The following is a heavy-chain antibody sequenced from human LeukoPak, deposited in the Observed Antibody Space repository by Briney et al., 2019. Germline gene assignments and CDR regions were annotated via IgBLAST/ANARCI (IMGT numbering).Heavy chain of an antibody. CDR1: GFTFGAYA. V-gene: IGHV3-23*01. D-gene: IGHD3-9*01. J-gene: IGHJ4*02. Sequence: GGSLRLSCAVSGFTFGAYAMSWVRQAPGTGLEWVSTISGTSDATYYVDSVKGRFTVPRDNSKQTLYLQMNSLRADDTAVYYCAKGNYDMLTGYYSAFNWGQGTLVTVSS. CDR3: AKGNYDMLTGYYSAFN. CDR2: ISGTSDAT.